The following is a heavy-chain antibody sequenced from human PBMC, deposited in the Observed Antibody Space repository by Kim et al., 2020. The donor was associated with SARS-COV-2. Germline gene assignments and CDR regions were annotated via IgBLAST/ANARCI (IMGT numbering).Heavy chain of an antibody. CDR3: AKGEHYYGSGSYYSVWFDP. J-gene: IGHJ5*02. V-gene: IGHV3-9*01. D-gene: IGHD3-10*01. Sequence: GGSLRLSCAASGFTFDDYAMHWVRQAPGKGLEWVSGISWNSGSIGYADSVKGRFTISRDNAKNSLYLQMNSLRAEDTALYYCAKGEHYYGSGSYYSVWFDPWGQGTLVTVSS. CDR1: GFTFDDYA. CDR2: ISWNSGSI.